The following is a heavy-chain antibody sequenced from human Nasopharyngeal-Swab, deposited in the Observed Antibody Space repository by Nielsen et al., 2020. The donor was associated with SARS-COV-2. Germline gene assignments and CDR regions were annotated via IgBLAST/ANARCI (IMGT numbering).Heavy chain of an antibody. CDR3: AKVRTNYGMGLNGALDP. CDR2: IIPVFGTP. J-gene: IGHJ5*02. Sequence: SVKVSCKSSGGTFSNSGFSWVRQAPGQGLEWMGGIIPVFGTPLYAQKFQGRVTISADESTTTTYMELSSLRSQDTAVYYCAKVRTNYGMGLNGALDPWGQGTLVTVSS. V-gene: IGHV1-69*13. D-gene: IGHD4-17*01. CDR1: GGTFSNSG.